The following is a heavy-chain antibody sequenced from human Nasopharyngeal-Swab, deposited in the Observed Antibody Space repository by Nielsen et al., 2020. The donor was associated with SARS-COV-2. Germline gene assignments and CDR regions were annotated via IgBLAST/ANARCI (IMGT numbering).Heavy chain of an antibody. Sequence: ASLKVSCKVSGSTLTEISMHWVRQAHGRGLEWMGGFDPEDGETIYAQKFQGRVTMTEDTSIDTAYMELRSLRAEDTAVYYCASSQWGEYFDYWGQGTLVSVSS. D-gene: IGHD3-16*01. CDR2: FDPEDGET. V-gene: IGHV1-24*01. CDR3: ASSQWGEYFDY. J-gene: IGHJ4*02. CDR1: GSTLTEIS.